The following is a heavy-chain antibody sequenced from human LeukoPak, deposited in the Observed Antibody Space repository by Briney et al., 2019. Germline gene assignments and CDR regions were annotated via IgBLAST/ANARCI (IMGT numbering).Heavy chain of an antibody. Sequence: GGSLRLSCEASGFTFSTSWMSWVRQAPGKGLEWVANIKQDGSEKYYVDSVKGRFTISRDNAKNSLYLQMNSLRAEDTAVYYCARAADQLWLTGDFDYWGQGTLVTVSS. D-gene: IGHD5-18*01. CDR2: IKQDGSEK. V-gene: IGHV3-7*01. CDR1: GFTFSTSW. CDR3: ARAADQLWLTGDFDY. J-gene: IGHJ4*02.